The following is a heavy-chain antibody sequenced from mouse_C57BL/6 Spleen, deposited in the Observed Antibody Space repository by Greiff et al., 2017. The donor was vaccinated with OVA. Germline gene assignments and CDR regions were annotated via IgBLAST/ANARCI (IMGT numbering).Heavy chain of an antibody. D-gene: IGHD1-1*01. CDR3: AHYGSSYRYFDV. V-gene: IGHV1-4*01. CDR2: INPSSGYT. Sequence: QVQLKESGAELARPGASVKMSCKASGYTFTSYTMHWVKQRPGQGLEWIGYINPSSGYTKYNQKFKDKATLTADKSSSTAYMQLSSLTSEDSAVYYCAHYGSSYRYFDVWGTGTTVTVSS. J-gene: IGHJ1*03. CDR1: GYTFTSYT.